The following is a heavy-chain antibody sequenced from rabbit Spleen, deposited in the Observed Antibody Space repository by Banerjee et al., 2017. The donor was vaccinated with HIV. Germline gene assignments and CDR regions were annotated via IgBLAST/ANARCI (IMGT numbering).Heavy chain of an antibody. J-gene: IGHJ4*01. Sequence: QEQLVESGGGLVKPEGSLTLTCKASGFSFSDRDVMCWARQAPGKGLEWIACINIVTGKSVYASWAKGRFTMSRTSSTTVTLQMTSLTAADTATYFCARDLAGYVGFGYISYLDLWGPGTLVTVS. V-gene: IGHV1S45*01. CDR1: GFSFSDRDV. CDR3: ARDLAGYVGFGYISYLDL. D-gene: IGHD4-2*01. CDR2: INIVTGKS.